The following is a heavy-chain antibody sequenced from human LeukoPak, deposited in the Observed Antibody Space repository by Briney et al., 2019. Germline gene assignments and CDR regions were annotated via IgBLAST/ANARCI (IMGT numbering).Heavy chain of an antibody. V-gene: IGHV5-51*01. Sequence: GASLKICSAGSGYSFTSYWIGWVRQMPGKGLEWVGIIYPGDSDTRYSPSFQGQVTISADKSISTAYLQWSSLKASDTAMYYCARQSYGILTGSRTDYFDSWGQGTLVTVSS. CDR1: GYSFTSYW. CDR3: ARQSYGILTGSRTDYFDS. D-gene: IGHD3-9*01. J-gene: IGHJ4*02. CDR2: IYPGDSDT.